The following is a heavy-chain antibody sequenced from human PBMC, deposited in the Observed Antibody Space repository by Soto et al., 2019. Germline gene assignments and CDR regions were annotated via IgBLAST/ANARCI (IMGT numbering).Heavy chain of an antibody. Sequence: SETLSLTCAVYGGSFSGYYWSWIRQPPGKGLEWIGEINHSGSTNYNPSLKSRVTISVDTSKNQFSLKLSSVTAADTAVYYCARGRFTMVRGVIPPYFDYWGQGTLVTVSS. CDR2: INHSGST. V-gene: IGHV4-34*01. CDR1: GGSFSGYY. D-gene: IGHD3-10*01. CDR3: ARGRFTMVRGVIPPYFDY. J-gene: IGHJ4*02.